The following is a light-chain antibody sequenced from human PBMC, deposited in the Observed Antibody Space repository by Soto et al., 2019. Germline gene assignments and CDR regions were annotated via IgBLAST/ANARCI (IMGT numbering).Light chain of an antibody. Sequence: EIVLTQSPATLSLSPGERATLSCRASQSVTSYLAWYQQKPGQAPRLLIYGESSRATGIPDRFSGSGSGTDFTLTISRLEPEDFAVYYCQQYGSSITFGQGTRLEIK. CDR1: QSVTSY. J-gene: IGKJ5*01. CDR2: GES. V-gene: IGKV3-20*01. CDR3: QQYGSSIT.